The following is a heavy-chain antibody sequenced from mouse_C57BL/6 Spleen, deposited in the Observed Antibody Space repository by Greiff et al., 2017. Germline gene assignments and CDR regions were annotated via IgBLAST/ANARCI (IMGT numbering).Heavy chain of an antibody. D-gene: IGHD1-1*02. CDR2: IDPSDSYT. CDR3: ARWDYGPNYYAMDY. V-gene: IGHV1-69*01. J-gene: IGHJ4*01. CDR1: GYTFTSYW. Sequence: VKLQQSGAELVMPGASVKLSCKASGYTFTSYWMHWVKQRPGQGLEWIGEIDPSDSYTNYNQKFKGKSTLTVDKSSSTAYMQLSSLTSEDSAVYYCARWDYGPNYYAMDYCGQGTSVTVSS.